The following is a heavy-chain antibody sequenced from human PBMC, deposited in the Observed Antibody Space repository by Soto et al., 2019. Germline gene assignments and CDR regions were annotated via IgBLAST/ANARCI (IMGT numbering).Heavy chain of an antibody. CDR2: ISGSGDSA. Sequence: PSETLSLTCTVSGGSISSGDYYWSWVRQGPGTRLEWVADISGSGDSARYADSVRGRFTISRDNSRDTLYLQMNSLRVDDTAVYYCGKERRGSGWSVCNFWGQGALVTVSS. CDR3: GKERRGSGWSVCNF. V-gene: IGHV3-23*01. J-gene: IGHJ4*02. CDR1: GGSISSGDYY. D-gene: IGHD6-19*01.